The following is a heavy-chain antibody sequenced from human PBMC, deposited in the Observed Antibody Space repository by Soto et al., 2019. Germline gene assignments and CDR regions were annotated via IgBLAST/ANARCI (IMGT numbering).Heavy chain of an antibody. J-gene: IGHJ4*02. CDR3: LTGGQLGSFDY. Sequence: GGSLRLSCVASGFTFSDRWMHWVRQSPGKGLVWVSHIISDGSRTTYVDSVKGRFSISRDNAENTVSLQMSSLRVEDTAVYYCLTGGQLGSFDYWGRGTLVTVSS. D-gene: IGHD6-6*01. V-gene: IGHV3-74*03. CDR2: IISDGSRT. CDR1: GFTFSDRW.